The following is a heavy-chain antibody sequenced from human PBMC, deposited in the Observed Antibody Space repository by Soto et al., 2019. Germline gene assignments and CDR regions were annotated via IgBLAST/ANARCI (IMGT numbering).Heavy chain of an antibody. D-gene: IGHD4-17*01. J-gene: IGHJ5*02. Sequence: SETLSLTCTVSGGSISSYYWSWIRQPPGKGLEWIGYIYYSGSTNYNPSLKSRVTISVDTSKNQFSLKLSSVTAADTAVYYCARDVYGDYNWFDPWGQGTLVTVSS. CDR1: GGSISSYY. V-gene: IGHV4-59*01. CDR2: IYYSGST. CDR3: ARDVYGDYNWFDP.